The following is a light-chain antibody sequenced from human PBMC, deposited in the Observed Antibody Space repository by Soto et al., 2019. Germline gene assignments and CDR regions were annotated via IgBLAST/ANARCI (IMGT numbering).Light chain of an antibody. V-gene: IGKV1-12*01. CDR2: ATS. J-gene: IGKJ3*01. Sequence: IQMTQSPSSVSASVGDRVTMTCRPSQGVGGWLAWYQQKTGQVPKLLIYATSSLHSGVPTRFSGSESGTEFTLSISSLQSEDFATYYCRQTHSLPLSVGPGTKVDI. CDR1: QGVGGW. CDR3: RQTHSLPLS.